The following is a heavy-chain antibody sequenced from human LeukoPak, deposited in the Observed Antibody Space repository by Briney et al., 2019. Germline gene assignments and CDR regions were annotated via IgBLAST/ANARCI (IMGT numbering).Heavy chain of an antibody. CDR3: ARDPRDGYGLFDY. CDR1: GFTFSGNH. V-gene: IGHV3-66*02. Sequence: GGSLRLSCVVSGFTFSGNHMNWVRQAPGKGLEWVSVIYSDGDTYYADSVKGRFTISRDSSRNTLSLQMNSLKPEDTAVYYCARDPRDGYGLFDYWGQGTLVTVSS. J-gene: IGHJ4*02. D-gene: IGHD5-24*01. CDR2: IYSDGDT.